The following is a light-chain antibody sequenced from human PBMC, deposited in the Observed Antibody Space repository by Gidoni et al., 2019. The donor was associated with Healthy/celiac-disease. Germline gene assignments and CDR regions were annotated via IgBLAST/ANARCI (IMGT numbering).Light chain of an antibody. V-gene: IGLV2-14*03. J-gene: IGLJ2*01. CDR2: DVS. Sequence: QSALTQPASVSGSPGQSIIISCTGTSSDVGGYNYVSWYQQHPGKAPKLMIYDVSNRPSVVSYRFSGSKSGNTASLTISGLQAEDEADYYCTSYTSSSTLGVFGGGTKLTVL. CDR1: SSDVGGYNY. CDR3: TSYTSSSTLGV.